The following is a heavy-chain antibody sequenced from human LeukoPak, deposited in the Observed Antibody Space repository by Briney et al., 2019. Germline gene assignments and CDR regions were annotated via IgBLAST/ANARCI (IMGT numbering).Heavy chain of an antibody. CDR3: ARGITIFGVVLDFFDY. J-gene: IGHJ4*02. V-gene: IGHV4-61*02. D-gene: IGHD3-3*01. CDR2: IYTSGST. CDR1: GGSISSGSYY. Sequence: PSETLSLTCTVSGGSISSGSYYWSWIRQPAGKGLEWIGRIYTSGSTNYNPSLKSRVTISVDTSKNQFSLKLSSVTAADTAVYYCARGITIFGVVLDFFDYWGQGTLVTVSS.